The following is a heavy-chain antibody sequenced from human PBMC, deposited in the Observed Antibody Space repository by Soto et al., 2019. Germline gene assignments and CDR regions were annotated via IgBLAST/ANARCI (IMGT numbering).Heavy chain of an antibody. V-gene: IGHV4-61*01. CDR2: IYYSGST. Sequence: SETLSLTCAVSGAYMRNDYYYWSRIRQPPGKDLEWIGYIYYSGSTNYNPSLKSRVTISVDTSKNQFSLKLSSVTAADTAVYYCARRYSSSFDYWGQGTLVTVSS. D-gene: IGHD6-13*01. CDR3: ARRYSSSFDY. J-gene: IGHJ4*02. CDR1: GAYMRNDYYY.